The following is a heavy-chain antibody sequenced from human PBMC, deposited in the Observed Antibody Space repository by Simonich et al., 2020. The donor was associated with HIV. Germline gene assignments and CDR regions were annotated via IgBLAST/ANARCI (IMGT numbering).Heavy chain of an antibody. Sequence: EVQLVESGGGLVQPGRSLRLSCAASGFIFDDYAWHWVRQVPGKGLGGVSGISWNSNNTGYADSVKGRFTISRDNAKNSLYLQMKSLRTEDTALYFCAALLGRAFDIWGQGTRVTVSS. J-gene: IGHJ3*02. D-gene: IGHD3-10*01. V-gene: IGHV3-9*01. CDR2: ISWNSNNT. CDR1: GFIFDDYA. CDR3: AALLGRAFDI.